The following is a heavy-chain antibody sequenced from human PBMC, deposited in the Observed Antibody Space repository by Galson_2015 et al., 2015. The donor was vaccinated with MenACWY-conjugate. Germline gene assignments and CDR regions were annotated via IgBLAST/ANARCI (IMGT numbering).Heavy chain of an antibody. CDR1: GFLFSNSW. CDR2: IKQDGSER. J-gene: IGHJ6*02. CDR3: ARGTVNALGTKYYGMDG. V-gene: IGHV3-7*03. Sequence: GSLRLSCAASGFLFSNSWMDWVRQAPGKGLEWVGNIKQDGSERYYVESVKGRFIISRDNAKNSLYLQMNSLRAEDTAIYYCARGTVNALGTKYYGMDGWGQGTTVT. D-gene: IGHD4-17*01.